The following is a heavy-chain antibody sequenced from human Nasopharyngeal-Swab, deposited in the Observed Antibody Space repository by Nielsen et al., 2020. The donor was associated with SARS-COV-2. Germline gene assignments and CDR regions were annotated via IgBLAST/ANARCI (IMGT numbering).Heavy chain of an antibody. CDR3: ARDLAYDSDARGQVPNDY. D-gene: IGHD2-21*01. V-gene: IGHV1-18*01. Sequence: ASAKVSCKASGYTSVTQGISWVRQAPGQGLEWMGWISTFNGKTNYAQHLQGRITMTTDTSANTTYMELRSLRSDDTAMYYCARDLAYDSDARGQVPNDYWGQGTVVTVSS. CDR2: ISTFNGKT. J-gene: IGHJ4*01. CDR1: GYTSVTQG.